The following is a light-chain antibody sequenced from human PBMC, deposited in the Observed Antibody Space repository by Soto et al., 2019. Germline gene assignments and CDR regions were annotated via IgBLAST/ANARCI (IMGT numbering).Light chain of an antibody. Sequence: QSALTQPDSVSGSPGQSITISCTGTSRDVGGYNYVSWYQQHPGKAPKLMIYDVTNRPSGVSNRFSGSKSGNTASLTISGLQAEDEAVYYCSSYTSSSTPLVFGGGTKLTVL. CDR1: SRDVGGYNY. CDR2: DVT. CDR3: SSYTSSSTPLV. J-gene: IGLJ3*02. V-gene: IGLV2-14*01.